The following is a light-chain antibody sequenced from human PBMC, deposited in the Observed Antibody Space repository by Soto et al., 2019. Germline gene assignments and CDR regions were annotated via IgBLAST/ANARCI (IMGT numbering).Light chain of an antibody. Sequence: QSVLTQPRSVSGSPGQSVTISCTGTSSDVGGYNFVSWYQQHPGKAPKLIIYEVSNRPSGVPDRFSGSKSGNTASLTISGLQAEDEADYYCCSYAGSYTWVFGGGTQLTVL. CDR1: SSDVGGYNF. J-gene: IGLJ7*01. V-gene: IGLV2-11*01. CDR3: CSYAGSYTWV. CDR2: EVS.